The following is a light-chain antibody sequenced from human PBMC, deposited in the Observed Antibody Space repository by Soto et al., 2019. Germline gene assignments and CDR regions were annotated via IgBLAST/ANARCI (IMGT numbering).Light chain of an antibody. CDR2: EVS. Sequence: QSVLTQPASVSGSPGQSITMSCTGTSSDVGGYNYVSWYQQHPGKAPKFMIYEVSNRPSGVSNRFSGSKSGNTASLTISGLQAEDEADYHCSSYTRSNTYVFGTGTKVTVL. CDR1: SSDVGGYNY. J-gene: IGLJ1*01. CDR3: SSYTRSNTYV. V-gene: IGLV2-14*01.